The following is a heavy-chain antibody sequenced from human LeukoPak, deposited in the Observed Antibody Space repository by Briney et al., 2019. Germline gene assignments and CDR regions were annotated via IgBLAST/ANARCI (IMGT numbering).Heavy chain of an antibody. D-gene: IGHD5-24*01. CDR1: GYTFINYF. CDR2: IIPSGGST. J-gene: IGHJ4*02. CDR3: ARDLKGDGYNFDY. Sequence: ASVKVSCKASGYTFINYFIHWVRQAPGQGLEWMGIIIPSGGSTNYAQRFQGRLTMTRDTSTSTVYMDLSSLRSEDTAVYYCARDLKGDGYNFDYRGQGTLVTVSS. V-gene: IGHV1-46*01.